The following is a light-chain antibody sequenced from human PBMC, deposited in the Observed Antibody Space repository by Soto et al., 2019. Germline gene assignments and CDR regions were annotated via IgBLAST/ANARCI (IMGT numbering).Light chain of an antibody. V-gene: IGLV1-44*01. Sequence: QSVLTQPPSASGTPGQRVTISCSGSGSNIGSHTVSWYKQLPGTAPNLLIYSNDQRPSGVPDRFSGSKSGTSASLAISGLQSEDEADYYCAAWDDSLSGAVFGGGTQLTFL. CDR3: AAWDDSLSGAV. CDR2: SND. J-gene: IGLJ7*01. CDR1: GSNIGSHT.